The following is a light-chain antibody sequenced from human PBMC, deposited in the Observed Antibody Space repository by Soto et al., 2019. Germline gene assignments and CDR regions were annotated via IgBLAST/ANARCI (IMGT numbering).Light chain of an antibody. CDR1: QSVLYSSNNKNY. CDR3: QQYYSTPLT. CDR2: WAS. Sequence: DIVMTQSPDALAVSLGERATINCKSSQSVLYSSNNKNYLAWYQQKPGQPPKLLIYWASTRESGVPDRFSGSGSGTDFTLTSSRLEAEDVVVYYCQQYYSTPLTFGGGTKVEIK. V-gene: IGKV4-1*01. J-gene: IGKJ4*01.